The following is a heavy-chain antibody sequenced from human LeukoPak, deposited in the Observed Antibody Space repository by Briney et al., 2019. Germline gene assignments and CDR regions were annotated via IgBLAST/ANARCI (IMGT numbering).Heavy chain of an antibody. CDR3: ASRGMITFGGVIDHSFDY. D-gene: IGHD3-16*02. V-gene: IGHV4-34*01. Sequence: SETLSLTCAVYGGSFSGYYRSWIRQPPGKGLEWIGEINHSGSTNYNPSLKSRVTISVDTSKNQFSLKLSSVTAADTAVYYCASRGMITFGGVIDHSFDYWGQGTLVTVSS. CDR2: INHSGST. CDR1: GGSFSGYY. J-gene: IGHJ4*02.